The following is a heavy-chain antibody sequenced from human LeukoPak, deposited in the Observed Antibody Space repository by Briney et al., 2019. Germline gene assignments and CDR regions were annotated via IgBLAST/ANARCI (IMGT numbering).Heavy chain of an antibody. J-gene: IGHJ4*02. Sequence: GGSLRLSCAASGFTFSSYGMHWVRQAPGKGLEWVAVISYDGSNKYYADSVKGRFTISRDNSKNTLYLQMNSLRAEDTAVYYCAKDSRVTDFDYWGQGTLVTVSS. CDR2: ISYDGSNK. CDR3: AKDSRVTDFDY. D-gene: IGHD2-21*02. V-gene: IGHV3-30*18. CDR1: GFTFSSYG.